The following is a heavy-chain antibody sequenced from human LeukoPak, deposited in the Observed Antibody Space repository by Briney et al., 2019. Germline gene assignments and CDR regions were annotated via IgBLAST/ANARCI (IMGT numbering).Heavy chain of an antibody. CDR1: GYTFTGYY. V-gene: IGHV1-2*02. CDR3: ARVCTSCYDVDAFDI. J-gene: IGHJ3*02. Sequence: ASVKVSCKASGYTFTGYYMHWVRQAPGQGLEWMGWINPNSGGTNYAQKFQGRVTMTRGTSISTAYMELSRLRSDDTAVYYCARVCTSCYDVDAFDIWGRGTMVTVSS. D-gene: IGHD2-2*01. CDR2: INPNSGGT.